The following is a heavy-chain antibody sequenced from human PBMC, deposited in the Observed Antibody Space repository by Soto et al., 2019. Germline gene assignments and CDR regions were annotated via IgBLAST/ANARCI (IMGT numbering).Heavy chain of an antibody. CDR2: ISSGGNFI. Sequence: GGSLRLSCVVSGFTFSDYCMNWVRQAPGRGLEWVASISSGGNFIYYADSVRGRFTISRDNAKNTLYLQMNSLRPEDTALYYCARSWSGSTSGRVDVWGQGTTVTVSS. V-gene: IGHV3-21*04. CDR1: GFTFSDYC. CDR3: ARSWSGSTSGRVDV. D-gene: IGHD3-3*01. J-gene: IGHJ6*02.